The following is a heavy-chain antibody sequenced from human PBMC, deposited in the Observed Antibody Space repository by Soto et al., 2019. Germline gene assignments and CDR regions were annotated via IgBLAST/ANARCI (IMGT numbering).Heavy chain of an antibody. V-gene: IGHV3-21*04. CDR1: GLNFEKCS. D-gene: IGHD2-15*01. Sequence: LRLSCAASGLNFEKCSMNWVRQPPGKGPEWLASISPSSTYIRYADSVKGRFTISRDNARNSLSLQMMNLRVDDTAIYYCATDTGDIEVVPATTWGQGTLVTVSS. J-gene: IGHJ4*02. CDR3: ATDTGDIEVVPATT. CDR2: ISPSSTYI.